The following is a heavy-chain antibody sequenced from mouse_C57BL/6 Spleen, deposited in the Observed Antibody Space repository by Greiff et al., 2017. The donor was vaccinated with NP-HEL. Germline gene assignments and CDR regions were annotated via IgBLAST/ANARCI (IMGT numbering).Heavy chain of an antibody. CDR3: ARHTMLRDYYAMDY. Sequence: QVQLQQPGAELVKPGASVKLSCKASGYTFTSYWMHWVKQRPGRGLEWIGRIDPNSGGTKYNEKFKSKATLTVDKPSSTAYMQLSSLTAEDSAVYYCARHTMLRDYYAMDYWGQGTSVTVSS. CDR1: GYTFTSYW. J-gene: IGHJ4*01. CDR2: IDPNSGGT. V-gene: IGHV1-72*01. D-gene: IGHD1-1*01.